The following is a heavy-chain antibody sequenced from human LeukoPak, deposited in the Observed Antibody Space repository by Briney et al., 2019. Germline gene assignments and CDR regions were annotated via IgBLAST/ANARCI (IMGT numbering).Heavy chain of an antibody. CDR2: ISSSSSYI. Sequence: GGSLRPSCAASGFTFSSYSMNWVRQAPGKGLEWVSSISSSSSYIYYADSVKGRFTISRDNAKNSLYLQMNSLRAEDTAVYYCARGYCSSTSCYRAFWDYWGQGTLVTVSS. CDR3: ARGYCSSTSCYRAFWDY. V-gene: IGHV3-21*01. J-gene: IGHJ4*02. D-gene: IGHD2-2*01. CDR1: GFTFSSYS.